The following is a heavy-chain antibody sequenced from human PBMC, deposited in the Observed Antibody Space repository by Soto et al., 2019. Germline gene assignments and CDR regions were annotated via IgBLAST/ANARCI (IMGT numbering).Heavy chain of an antibody. CDR1: GFTFSGSA. Sequence: PGGSLRLSCPASGFTFSGSAMHWGRQASGKGLEWVGRIRSKANSYATAYAASVKGRFTISRDDSKNTAYLQMNSLKTEDTAVYYCTISDYAGPARYWGQGTLVTVSS. CDR2: IRSKANSYAT. D-gene: IGHD4-17*01. CDR3: TISDYAGPARY. J-gene: IGHJ4*02. V-gene: IGHV3-73*01.